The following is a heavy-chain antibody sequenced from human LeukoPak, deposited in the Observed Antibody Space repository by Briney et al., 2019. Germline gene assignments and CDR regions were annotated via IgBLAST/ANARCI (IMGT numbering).Heavy chain of an antibody. CDR2: ISPISGTT. Sequence: VASVKVSCKASGGTFNSYTITWVRQAPGQGLEWMGGISPISGTTNYAQKFPGRVTITTDESTSTAYMELSSLISEDTAAYYCATPPTGTTTPGEYYFDYWGQGTLVTVSS. V-gene: IGHV1-69*05. D-gene: IGHD1-1*01. J-gene: IGHJ4*02. CDR1: GGTFNSYT. CDR3: ATPPTGTTTPGEYYFDY.